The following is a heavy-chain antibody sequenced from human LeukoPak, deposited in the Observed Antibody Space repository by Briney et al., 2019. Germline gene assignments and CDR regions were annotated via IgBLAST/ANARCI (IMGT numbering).Heavy chain of an antibody. J-gene: IGHJ3*02. D-gene: IGHD1-26*01. V-gene: IGHV4-59*12. CDR2: IYYSGST. Sequence: SETLSLTCTVSGGSISSYYWSWIRQPPGKGLEWIGYIYYSGSTNYNPSLKSRVTISVDTSKNQFSLKLSSVTAADTAVYYCARGEWESNAFDIWGQGTMVTVSS. CDR1: GGSISSYY. CDR3: ARGEWESNAFDI.